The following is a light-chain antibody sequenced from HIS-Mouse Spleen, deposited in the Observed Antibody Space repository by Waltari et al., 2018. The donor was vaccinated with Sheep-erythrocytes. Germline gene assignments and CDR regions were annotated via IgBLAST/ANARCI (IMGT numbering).Light chain of an antibody. V-gene: IGLV2-14*01. J-gene: IGLJ2*01. CDR3: SSYTSSSTLVV. CDR2: EVS. Sequence: QSALTQPASVSGSPGQSITISCPGTSSDVGGSNSVSWYQQHPGKAPKLMIYEVSNRPSGVSNRFSGSKSGNTASLTISGLQAEDEADYYCSSYTSSSTLVVFGGGTKLTVL. CDR1: SSDVGGSNS.